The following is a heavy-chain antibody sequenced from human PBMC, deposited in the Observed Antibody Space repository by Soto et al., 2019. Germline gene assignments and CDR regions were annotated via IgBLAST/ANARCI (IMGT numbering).Heavy chain of an antibody. V-gene: IGHV3-23*01. D-gene: IGHD1-26*01. CDR3: AKDGRRWDLPADY. CDR1: GFTFSSYW. CDR2: ISGGGGST. Sequence: GGSLRFSCVASGFTFSSYWMHWVRRTPGQGLEWVSAISGGGGSTYYADSVKGRFTISRDNSKNTLYLQMNSLRAEDTAVYFCAKDGRRWDLPADYWGQGALVTVSS. J-gene: IGHJ4*02.